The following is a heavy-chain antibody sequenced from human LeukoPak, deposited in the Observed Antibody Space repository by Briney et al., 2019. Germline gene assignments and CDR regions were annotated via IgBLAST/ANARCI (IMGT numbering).Heavy chain of an antibody. D-gene: IGHD1-26*01. V-gene: IGHV3-23*01. CDR2: ISGSGGTT. J-gene: IGHJ4*02. CDR3: GTYEGSGSYYGVDGTDY. Sequence: GGSLRLSCAASGFTFNNYAVSWVRQAPGKGLEWVSAISGSGGTTYYADSVKGRFTISRDNSKNTLYLQMNSLRAEDTAVYYCGTYEGSGSYYGVDGTDYWGQGTLVTVSS. CDR1: GFTFNNYA.